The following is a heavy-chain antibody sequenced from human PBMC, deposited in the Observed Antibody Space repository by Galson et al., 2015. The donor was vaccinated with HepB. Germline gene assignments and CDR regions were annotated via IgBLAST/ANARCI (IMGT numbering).Heavy chain of an antibody. V-gene: IGHV1-69*13. CDR1: GGTFSSYA. CDR3: ARGDPNLAFDI. J-gene: IGHJ3*02. Sequence: SVKVSCKASGGTFSSYAISWVRQAPGQGLEWMGGIIPIFGTANYAQKFQGGVTITADESTSTAYMGLSSLRSEDTAVYYCARGDPNLAFDIWGQGTMVTVSS. CDR2: IIPIFGTA.